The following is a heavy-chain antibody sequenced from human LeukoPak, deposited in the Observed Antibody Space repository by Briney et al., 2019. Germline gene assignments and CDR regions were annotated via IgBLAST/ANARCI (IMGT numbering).Heavy chain of an antibody. Sequence: GGSLRLSYAASEFTFSSYSMNWVRQAPGKGLEWVSSISSSSNYIYYADSMKGRFTISRDNAKNSLYLQMNSLRAEDTAVYFCAREMAAGTFDYWGQGALVTVSS. CDR2: ISSSSNYI. D-gene: IGHD5-24*01. V-gene: IGHV3-21*01. CDR3: AREMAAGTFDY. J-gene: IGHJ4*02. CDR1: EFTFSSYS.